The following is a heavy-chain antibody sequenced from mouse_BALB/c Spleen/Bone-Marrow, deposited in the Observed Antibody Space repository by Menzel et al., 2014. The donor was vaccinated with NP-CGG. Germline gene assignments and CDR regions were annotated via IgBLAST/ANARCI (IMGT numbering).Heavy chain of an antibody. CDR1: RYAFTNYL. V-gene: IGHV1-54*01. J-gene: IGHJ4*01. CDR2: INPGSGAT. Sequence: VQLQQSGAELVRPGTSVKVSCKASRYAFTNYLIEWVKQRPGQGLEWIGVINPGSGATDYNEKFKGKATLTADKSSSTAYMHLSSLTSDDSAVYFCAREHGDYWGQGTSVTVSS. CDR3: AREHGDY.